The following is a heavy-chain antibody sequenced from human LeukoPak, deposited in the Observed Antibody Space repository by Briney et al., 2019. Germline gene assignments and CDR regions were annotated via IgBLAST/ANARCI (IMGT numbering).Heavy chain of an antibody. V-gene: IGHV3-74*01. CDR1: GLTFSNYW. CDR2: IRFDGGDT. Sequence: GSLRLSCAASGLTFSNYWLHWVREAPGLGLVWVSSIRFDGGDTDYAESAKGGFTISRDTAKNTVYLQMNSLRAEDTAVCYCAKEIDGFDVWGQGTLVTVSS. J-gene: IGHJ3*01. CDR3: AKEIDGFDV.